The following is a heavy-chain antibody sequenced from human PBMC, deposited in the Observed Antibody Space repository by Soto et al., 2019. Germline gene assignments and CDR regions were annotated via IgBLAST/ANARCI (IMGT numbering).Heavy chain of an antibody. CDR3: AKGSLQRPPYSNYAY. V-gene: IGHV3-23*01. J-gene: IGHJ4*02. CDR2: ISGSGGST. D-gene: IGHD4-4*01. CDR1: GFTFSSYA. Sequence: PGGSLRLSCAASGFTFSSYAMSWVRQAPGKGLEWVSAISGSGGSTYYADSVKGRFTISRDNSKDTLYLQMNSLRAEDTAVYYCAKGSLQRPPYSNYAYWGQGTLVTVSS.